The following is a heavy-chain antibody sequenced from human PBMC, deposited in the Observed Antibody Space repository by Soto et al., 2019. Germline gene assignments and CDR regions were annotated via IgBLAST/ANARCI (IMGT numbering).Heavy chain of an antibody. CDR2: IYYSGST. Sequence: SETLSLTCTVSGGSISSYYWSWIRQPPGKGLEWIGYIYYSGSTNYNPSLKSRVTISVDTSKNQFSLKLSSVTAADTAVYYRARGYCSGGSCYHWDYYYYYTDVWGKGTTVTVSS. V-gene: IGHV4-59*01. CDR1: GGSISSYY. D-gene: IGHD2-15*01. J-gene: IGHJ6*03. CDR3: ARGYCSGGSCYHWDYYYYYTDV.